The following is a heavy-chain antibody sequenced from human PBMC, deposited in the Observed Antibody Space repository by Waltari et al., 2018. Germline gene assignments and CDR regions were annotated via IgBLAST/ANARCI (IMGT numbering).Heavy chain of an antibody. D-gene: IGHD5-18*01. CDR2: INHSGST. CDR1: GGSFSGYY. J-gene: IGHJ4*02. Sequence: QVQLQQWGAGLLKPSETLSLTCAVYGGSFSGYYWSWIRQPPGKGLEWIGEINHSGSTNYNPSLKSRVTISVDTSKNQFSLKLSSVTAADTAVYYCARGGGYSYGYVVYWGQGTLVTVSS. V-gene: IGHV4-34*01. CDR3: ARGGGYSYGYVVY.